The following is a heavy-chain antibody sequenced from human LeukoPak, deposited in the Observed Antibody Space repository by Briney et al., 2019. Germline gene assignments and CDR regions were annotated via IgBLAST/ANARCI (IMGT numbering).Heavy chain of an antibody. J-gene: IGHJ5*02. CDR1: GFTLSSYW. CDR3: ARDQRLGDYVWGSYRYNWFDP. CDR2: IKQDGSEK. Sequence: GGSLRLSCAASGFTLSSYWMSWVRQAPGKGLEWVANIKQDGSEKYYVDSVKGRFTISRDNAKNPLYLQMNSLRAEDTAVYYCARDQRLGDYVWGSYRYNWFDPWGRGTLVTVSS. V-gene: IGHV3-7*03. D-gene: IGHD3-16*02.